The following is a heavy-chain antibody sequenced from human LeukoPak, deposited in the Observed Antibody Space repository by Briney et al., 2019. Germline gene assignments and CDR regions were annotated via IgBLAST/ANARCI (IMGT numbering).Heavy chain of an antibody. CDR2: IKQDGSDK. V-gene: IGHV3-7*01. D-gene: IGHD1-26*01. CDR1: GFTFSRHY. CDR3: ARESLLGRTDDASDV. Sequence: GGSLRLSCAASGFTFSRHYMSWVRQAPGKGLEWVANIKQDGSDKYYVESVKGRFAISRDNAKSSLYLQMNSLRAEDTAPYYCARESLLGRTDDASDVWGQGTMVTVSS. J-gene: IGHJ3*01.